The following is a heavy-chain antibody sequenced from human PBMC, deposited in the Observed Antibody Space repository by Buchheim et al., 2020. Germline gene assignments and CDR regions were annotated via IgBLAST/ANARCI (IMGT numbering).Heavy chain of an antibody. J-gene: IGHJ6*02. CDR3: GSALRVGGRYYYYGMDV. V-gene: IGHV3-11*01. CDR2: ISSSGSTI. CDR1: GFTFSDYY. D-gene: IGHD6-6*01. Sequence: QVQLVESGGGLVKPGGSLRLSCAASGFTFSDYYMSWIRQAPGKGLEWVSYISSSGSTIYYADSVKGRFTLSRDNSKNSLYLQMSSLRAEDTAVYYCGSALRVGGRYYYYGMDVWGQGTT.